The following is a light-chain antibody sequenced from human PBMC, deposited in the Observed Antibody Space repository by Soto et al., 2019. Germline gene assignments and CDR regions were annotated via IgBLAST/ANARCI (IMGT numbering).Light chain of an antibody. CDR3: QQSETYPLT. V-gene: IGKV1-5*01. J-gene: IGKJ5*01. CDR1: QTISTW. Sequence: DIQMNQSPSTLSATVGDRVTITCRASQTISTWLAWYQHKPGEAPNLLIYDASTLMSGVPSRFSGSGSGTEFTLTISSLQPGDFATYYCQQSETYPLTFGQGTRLEIK. CDR2: DAS.